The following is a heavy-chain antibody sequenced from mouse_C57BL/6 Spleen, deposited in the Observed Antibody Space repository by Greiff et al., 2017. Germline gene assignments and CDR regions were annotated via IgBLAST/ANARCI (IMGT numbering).Heavy chain of an antibody. J-gene: IGHJ1*03. Sequence: EVKLMESGGGLVKPGGSLKLSCAASGSTFSDYGMHWVRQAPEKGLEWVAYISSGSSTIYYADTVKGRFTISRDNAENTLCLQMTSLRSEDTAMYYCARNGYYAYYWYFDVWGTGTTVTVSS. D-gene: IGHD2-3*01. CDR2: ISSGSSTI. V-gene: IGHV5-17*01. CDR3: ARNGYYAYYWYFDV. CDR1: GSTFSDYG.